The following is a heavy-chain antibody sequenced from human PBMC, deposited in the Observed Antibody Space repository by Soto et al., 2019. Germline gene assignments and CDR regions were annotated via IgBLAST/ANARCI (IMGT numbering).Heavy chain of an antibody. CDR1: GYTFTSYG. D-gene: IGHD6-19*01. CDR2: ISAYNGNT. Sequence: ASVKVSCKASGYTFTSYGSNWVRQAPGQGLEWMGWISAYNGNTNYAQKFQGRVTMTRDTSTSTVYMELSSLRSEDTAVYYCARRSFSSGWDFDYWGQGTLVTVSS. V-gene: IGHV1-18*01. J-gene: IGHJ4*02. CDR3: ARRSFSSGWDFDY.